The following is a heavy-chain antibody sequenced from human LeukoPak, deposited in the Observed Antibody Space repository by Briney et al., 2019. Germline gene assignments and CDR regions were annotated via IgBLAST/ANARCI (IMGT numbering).Heavy chain of an antibody. J-gene: IGHJ4*02. CDR3: ARLGNYYNAFDY. CDR2: IYSGGST. CDR1: GFTVSSNY. D-gene: IGHD3-10*01. V-gene: IGHV3-53*01. Sequence: GGSLRLSCAVSGFTVSSNYMNWVRQAPGKGLEWVSVIYSGGSTYYADSVKGRFTISRDNSKSTLYLQMNSLRAEDTAVYYCARLGNYYNAFDYWGQGTLVTVSS.